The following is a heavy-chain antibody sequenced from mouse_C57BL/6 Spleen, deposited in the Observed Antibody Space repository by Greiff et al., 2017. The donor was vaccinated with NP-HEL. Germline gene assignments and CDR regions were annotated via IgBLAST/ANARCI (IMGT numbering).Heavy chain of an antibody. CDR3: ARNSPITTFAY. CDR1: GFSLTSYG. V-gene: IGHV2-2*01. CDR2: IWSGGST. D-gene: IGHD1-1*01. J-gene: IGHJ3*01. Sequence: QVQLQQSGPGLVQPSQSLSITCTVSGFSLTSYGVHWVRQSPGKGLEWLGVIWSGGSTDYNAAFISRLSISKDNSKSQVFFKMNSLQADDTAIYYCARNSPITTFAYWGQGTLVTVSA.